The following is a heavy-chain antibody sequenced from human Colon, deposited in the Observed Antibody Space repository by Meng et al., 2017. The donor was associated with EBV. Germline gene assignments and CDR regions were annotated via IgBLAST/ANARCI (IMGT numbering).Heavy chain of an antibody. D-gene: IGHD2-8*02. J-gene: IGHJ5*02. CDR2: IYHNGQT. CDR1: GNSISTSNW. V-gene: IGHV4-4*02. CDR3: ARDGGVTHIP. Sequence: QGLLQESGAGLVKPSGALSLTCAFSGNSISTSNWWTWIRQSPGEGLEWIGAIYHNGQTNYNPSLKSRVSMSVDESKNEFSLNLKSVTAADTAVYYCARDGGVTHIPWGQGVLVTVSS.